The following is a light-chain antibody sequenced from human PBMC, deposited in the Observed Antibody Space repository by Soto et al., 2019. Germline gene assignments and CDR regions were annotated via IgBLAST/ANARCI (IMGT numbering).Light chain of an antibody. CDR3: SSYAGSNPV. J-gene: IGLJ2*01. CDR2: EVS. V-gene: IGLV2-8*01. Sequence: QSALTQPPSASGSPGQSVTISCTGTSSDVGGYNYVSWYQQHPGKAPKLMIYEVSKRTSGVPDRFSGSKSSNTASLTVSGLPAEEEADYYCSSYAGSNPVFGGGTKLTVL. CDR1: SSDVGGYNY.